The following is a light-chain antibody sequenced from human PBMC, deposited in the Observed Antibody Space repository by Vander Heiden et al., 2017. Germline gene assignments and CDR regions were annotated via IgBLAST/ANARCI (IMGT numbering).Light chain of an antibody. CDR2: DAS. J-gene: IGKJ1*01. CDR1: ESVSSY. V-gene: IGKV3-11*01. CDR3: QQRANWPRGT. Sequence: VVFTQSPATLSLSPGERATLSCRASESVSSYLAWYQQKPGQAPRLLIYDASNRATGIPARFSGSGSGTDFTLTISSLEPEDFAVYYCQQRANWPRGTFGQGTKVEIK.